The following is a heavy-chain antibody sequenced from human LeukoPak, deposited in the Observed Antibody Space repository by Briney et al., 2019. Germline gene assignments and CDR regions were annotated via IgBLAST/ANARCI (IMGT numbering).Heavy chain of an antibody. V-gene: IGHV3-21*01. D-gene: IGHD3-10*01. CDR3: ARGGVVWFGDSEVDY. Sequence: GGSLRLSCAASGFTFSSYSMNWVRQAPGKGLEWVSSISSSSSYIYYAGSVKGRFTISRDNAKNSLYLQMNSLRAEDTAVYYCARGGVVWFGDSEVDYWGQGTLVTVSS. CDR1: GFTFSSYS. CDR2: ISSSSSYI. J-gene: IGHJ4*02.